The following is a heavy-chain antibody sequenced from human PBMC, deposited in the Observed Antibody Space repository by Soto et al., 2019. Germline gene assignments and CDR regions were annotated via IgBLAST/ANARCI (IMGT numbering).Heavy chain of an antibody. D-gene: IGHD3-3*01. Sequence: EVQLVESGGGLVQPGGSLRLSCAASGFTFSSYSMNWVRQAPGKGLEWVSYISSSSSTIYYADSVKGRFTISRDNAKNSLYLQMNSLRDEDTAVYYCAREGLSITIFGVPKGYGMDVWGQGTTVTVSS. CDR3: AREGLSITIFGVPKGYGMDV. CDR2: ISSSSSTI. V-gene: IGHV3-48*02. J-gene: IGHJ6*02. CDR1: GFTFSSYS.